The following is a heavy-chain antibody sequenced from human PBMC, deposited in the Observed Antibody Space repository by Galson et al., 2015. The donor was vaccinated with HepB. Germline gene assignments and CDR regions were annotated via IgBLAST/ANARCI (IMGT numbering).Heavy chain of an antibody. J-gene: IGHJ6*03. CDR1: GSSFSTYW. CDR3: ARRGESCSGGSCYTGIMGSYYYMDV. CDR2: IYPGDSTT. D-gene: IGHD2-15*01. Sequence: QSGAAVKKPGESLKISCKASGSSFSTYWIAWVRQMPGKGLEWMGIIYPGDSTTRYSPSFQGQVTISADKSINTAYLQWSSLKTSDTAMFYCARRGESCSGGSCYTGIMGSYYYMDVWGKGTTVTVSS. V-gene: IGHV5-51*03.